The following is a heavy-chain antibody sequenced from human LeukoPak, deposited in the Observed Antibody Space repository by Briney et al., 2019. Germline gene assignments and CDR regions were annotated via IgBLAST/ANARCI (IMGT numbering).Heavy chain of an antibody. CDR2: IYYSGST. CDR1: GGSVSSGGYY. CDR3: ARLVVTATYHFDY. J-gene: IGHJ4*02. V-gene: IGHV4-61*08. Sequence: SETLSLTCTVSGGSVSSGGYYWSWIQQPPGKGLEWIAYIYYSGSTNYSPSLKSRVTLSVDTSKNQFSLKLSSVTAADTAVYYCARLVVTATYHFDYWGQGTLVTVSS. D-gene: IGHD2-21*02.